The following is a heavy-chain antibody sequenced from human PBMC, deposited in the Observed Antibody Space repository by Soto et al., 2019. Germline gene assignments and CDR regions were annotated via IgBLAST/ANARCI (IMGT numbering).Heavy chain of an antibody. D-gene: IGHD4-17*01. Sequence: QVQLQESGPGLVKPSETLSLTCTVSGGSISKYYWSWIRQPPGKGLEYLGYVYYSGSTRYNPSLKSRITISVDTSKNDFSLGLNSVTAADTAVYYCARRAGDSWYFDLWGRGTLVAVSS. CDR2: VYYSGST. V-gene: IGHV4-59*08. CDR3: ARRAGDSWYFDL. CDR1: GGSISKYY. J-gene: IGHJ2*01.